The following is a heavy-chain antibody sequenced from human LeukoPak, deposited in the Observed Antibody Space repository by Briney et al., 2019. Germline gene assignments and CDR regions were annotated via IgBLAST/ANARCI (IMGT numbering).Heavy chain of an antibody. CDR3: ARDGRGYSYGYDY. J-gene: IGHJ4*02. CDR1: GGSISSYY. D-gene: IGHD5-18*01. Sequence: PSETLSLTCTVSGGSISSYYWSWIRQPPGKGLEGRGYIYYSGSTNYNPSHKSRVTISVDTYKNHFSLKLSPVTAADTAVYYCARDGRGYSYGYDYWGQGTLVTVSS. V-gene: IGHV4-59*01. CDR2: IYYSGST.